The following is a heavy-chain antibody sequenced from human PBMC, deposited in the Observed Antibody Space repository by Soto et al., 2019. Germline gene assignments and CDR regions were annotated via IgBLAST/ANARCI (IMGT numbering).Heavy chain of an antibody. CDR1: GVTFSSYA. V-gene: IGHV3-23*01. D-gene: IGHD4-17*01. CDR2: ISGSGGST. J-gene: IGHJ6*02. CDR3: AKETTVTTFYYYGMDV. Sequence: XGSLRLSCAAAGVTFSSYAMSWVRQAPGKGLEWVSAISGSGGSTYYADSVKGRFTISRDNSKNTLYLQMNSLRAEDTAVYYCAKETTVTTFYYYGMDVWGQGTTVTVSS.